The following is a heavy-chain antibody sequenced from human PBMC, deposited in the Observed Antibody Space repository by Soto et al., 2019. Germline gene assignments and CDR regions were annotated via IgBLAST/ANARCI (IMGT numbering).Heavy chain of an antibody. V-gene: IGHV3-23*01. Sequence: GGSLRLSRAASGFTFSSYAMSWVRQAPGKGLEWVSAISGSGGSTYYADSVKGRFTISRDNSKNTLYLQMNSLRAEDTAVYYCAKDSGNIVLEFDYWGQGTLVTVSS. CDR2: ISGSGGST. J-gene: IGHJ4*02. CDR3: AKDSGNIVLEFDY. D-gene: IGHD2-15*01. CDR1: GFTFSSYA.